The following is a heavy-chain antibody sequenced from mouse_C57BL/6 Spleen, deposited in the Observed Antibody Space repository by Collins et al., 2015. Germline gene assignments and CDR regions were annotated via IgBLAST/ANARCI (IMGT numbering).Heavy chain of an antibody. Sequence: RLSISKDNSKSQVFLKMNSLQTDDTARYYCARDQTTDYAMDYWGQGTSVTVSS. D-gene: IGHD1-1*01. J-gene: IGHJ4*01. CDR3: ARDQTTDYAMDY. V-gene: IGHV2-6-7*01.